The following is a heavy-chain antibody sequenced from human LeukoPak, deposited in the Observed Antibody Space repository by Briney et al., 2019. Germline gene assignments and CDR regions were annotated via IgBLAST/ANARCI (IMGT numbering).Heavy chain of an antibody. CDR1: GYTFTXYY. Sequence: KVSCKAXGYTFTXYYMHWVRQAPGQGLEWMGWINPNSGGTNYAQKFQGRVTMTRDTSISTAYMELSRLRSDDTAVYYCARDLGITMIVDFDYWGQGTLVTVSS. J-gene: IGHJ4*02. V-gene: IGHV1-2*02. CDR2: INPNSGGT. CDR3: ARDLGITMIVDFDY. D-gene: IGHD3-22*01.